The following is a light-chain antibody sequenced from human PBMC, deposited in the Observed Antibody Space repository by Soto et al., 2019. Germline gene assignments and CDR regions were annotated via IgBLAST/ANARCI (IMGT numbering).Light chain of an antibody. V-gene: IGKV3-11*01. J-gene: IGKJ4*01. CDR3: QWRSDWPPRLT. CDR1: ESIGNY. CDR2: DAS. Sequence: EVVLTQSPATLSLSPGERATLSCRASESIGNYLAWYQQKLGQAPKLLIYDASHRAIGIPGRFSGDGSGTEFTRTISSLEPEDFAVYYCQWRSDWPPRLTFGGGTKVEIK.